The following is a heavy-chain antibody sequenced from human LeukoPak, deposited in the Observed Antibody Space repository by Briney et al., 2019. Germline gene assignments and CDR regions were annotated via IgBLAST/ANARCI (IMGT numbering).Heavy chain of an antibody. D-gene: IGHD3-22*01. CDR1: GFTFSSYA. J-gene: IGHJ4*02. V-gene: IGHV3-30*01. CDR2: ISYDGSNK. Sequence: GGSLRLSCAASGFTFSSYAMHWVRQAPGKGLEWVAVISYDGSNKYYADPVKGRFTISRDNSKNTLYLQMNSLRAEDTAVYYCARGNYYDSSGYYYLKYYWGQGTLVTVSS. CDR3: ARGNYYDSSGYYYLKYY.